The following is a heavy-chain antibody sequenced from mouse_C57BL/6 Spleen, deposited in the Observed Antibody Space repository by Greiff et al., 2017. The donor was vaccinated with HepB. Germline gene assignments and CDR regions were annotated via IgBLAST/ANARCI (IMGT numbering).Heavy chain of an antibody. CDR1: GYTFTDYE. J-gene: IGHJ2*01. D-gene: IGHD1-1*01. CDR3: TRGYGSRYFDY. CDR2: IDPETGGT. Sequence: VQGVESGAELVRPGASVTLSCKASGYTFTDYEMHWVKQTPVHGLEWIGAIDPETGGTAYNQKFKGKAILTADKSSSTAYMELRSLTSEDSAVYYCTRGYGSRYFDYWGQGTTLTVSS. V-gene: IGHV1-15*01.